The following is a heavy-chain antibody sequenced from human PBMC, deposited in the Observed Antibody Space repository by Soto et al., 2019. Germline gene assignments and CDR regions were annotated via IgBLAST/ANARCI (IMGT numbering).Heavy chain of an antibody. CDR2: ISGSGGST. CDR1: GFTFSSYA. J-gene: IGHJ6*03. D-gene: IGHD6-6*01. Sequence: GGSLRLSCAASGFTFSSYAMSWVRQAPGKGLEWVSAISGSGGSTYYADSVKGRFTISRDNSKNTLYLQMNSLRAEDTSVYYCAKGGSSSYYYNYMDVWGKGTTVTVSS. V-gene: IGHV3-23*01. CDR3: AKGGSSSYYYNYMDV.